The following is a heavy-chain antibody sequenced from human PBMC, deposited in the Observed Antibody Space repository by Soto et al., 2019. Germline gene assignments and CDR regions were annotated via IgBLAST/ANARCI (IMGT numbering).Heavy chain of an antibody. Sequence: GGSLRLSCAASGFTFSSYAMSWVRQAPGKGLEWVSAISGSGGSTYYADSVKGRFTISRENYKNTLYLQMNSLRAEDTAVYYCAKAPEYSSSAGVNYWGQGTLVTVSS. V-gene: IGHV3-23*01. D-gene: IGHD6-6*01. CDR2: ISGSGGST. CDR1: GFTFSSYA. J-gene: IGHJ4*02. CDR3: AKAPEYSSSAGVNY.